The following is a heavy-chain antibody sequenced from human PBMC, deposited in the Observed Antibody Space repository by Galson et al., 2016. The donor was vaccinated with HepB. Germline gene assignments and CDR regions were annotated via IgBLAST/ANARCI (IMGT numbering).Heavy chain of an antibody. Sequence: SLRLSCAASGFTFSSYWMNWVRQAPGKGLEWVSVVSGSGDSTDYADSVKGRFIISRDTSRNTVYLQMNSLRAEDTAVYYCAKEGVRLTSGWQFDYWGQGTLVTVSS. V-gene: IGHV3-23*01. CDR2: VSGSGDST. D-gene: IGHD6-19*01. J-gene: IGHJ4*02. CDR1: GFTFSSYW. CDR3: AKEGVRLTSGWQFDY.